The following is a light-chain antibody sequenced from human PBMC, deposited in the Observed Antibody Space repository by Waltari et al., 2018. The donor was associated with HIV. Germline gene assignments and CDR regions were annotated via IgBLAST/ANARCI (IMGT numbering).Light chain of an antibody. CDR1: QTVSSS. V-gene: IGKV3-15*01. J-gene: IGKJ4*01. Sequence: EIGMTQSPVTLSVSPGERATLSCRASQTVSSSLAWYQQKPGQAPRLLIYGASTRATGIPARFSGSGSGTEYTLTINSLQSEDFAVYYCQQYHNWPPLTFGGGTKVEIK. CDR2: GAS. CDR3: QQYHNWPPLT.